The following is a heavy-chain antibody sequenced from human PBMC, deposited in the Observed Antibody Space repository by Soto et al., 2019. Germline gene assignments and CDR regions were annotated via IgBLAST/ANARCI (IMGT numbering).Heavy chain of an antibody. J-gene: IGHJ3*01. CDR2: ISAFNDYT. CDR1: GYNFNKYG. Sequence: AQLVQSGGVVKRPGASVKVSCKASGYNFNKYGFNWVRQAPGQGLEWMGRISAFNDYTNLAQKFQGRITLTTDASTNTAYMELQVLRSDDKAMYYCARGRGVVIPAGTPDAFDVWGQGTMVTVSS. D-gene: IGHD6-13*01. V-gene: IGHV1-18*01. CDR3: ARGRGVVIPAGTPDAFDV.